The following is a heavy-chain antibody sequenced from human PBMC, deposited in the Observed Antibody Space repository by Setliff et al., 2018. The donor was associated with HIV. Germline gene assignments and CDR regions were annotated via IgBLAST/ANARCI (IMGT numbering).Heavy chain of an antibody. J-gene: IGHJ4*02. V-gene: IGHV4-39*07. Sequence: PSETLSLTCTVSGGSLSSTTYYWGWIRQPPGKGLEWIGIIDYSGNTYYNPSLKSRITISVDTSKNQFSLKLSSVTAADTAVYYCERSGPVWFGEPPYYFDSWGRGTLVTVSS. D-gene: IGHD3-10*01. CDR2: IDYSGNT. CDR3: ERSGPVWFGEPPYYFDS. CDR1: GGSLSSTTYY.